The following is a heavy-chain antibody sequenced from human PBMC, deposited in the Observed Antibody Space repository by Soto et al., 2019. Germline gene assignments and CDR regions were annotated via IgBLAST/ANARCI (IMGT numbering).Heavy chain of an antibody. CDR2: ISSSGSTI. Sequence: PGGSLRLSCAASGFTFSSCEMTWVRQAPGKGMEWVSYISSSGSTIYYADSVKGRFTISRDNAKNSLYLQMNSLRAEDTAVYYCAGGGSYPSNWGQGTLVTVSS. J-gene: IGHJ4*02. CDR1: GFTFSSCE. CDR3: AGGGSYPSN. V-gene: IGHV3-48*03. D-gene: IGHD1-26*01.